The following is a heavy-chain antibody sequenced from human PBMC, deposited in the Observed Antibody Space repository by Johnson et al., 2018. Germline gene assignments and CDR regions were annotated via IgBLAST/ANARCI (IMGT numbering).Heavy chain of an antibody. V-gene: IGHV1-69*01. CDR2: IIPIFGTA. CDR1: GGTFSSYA. Sequence: QVQLVESGAEVKKPGSSVKVSCKASGGTFSSYAISWVRQAPGQGLEWMGGIIPIFGTANYAQKFQGRVTITADESTSTAYMELSSLRSGDTAVDYCARGIAVAGVAYYYGRYVWGQGTTVTVAS. J-gene: IGHJ6*02. D-gene: IGHD6-19*01. CDR3: ARGIAVAGVAYYYGRYV.